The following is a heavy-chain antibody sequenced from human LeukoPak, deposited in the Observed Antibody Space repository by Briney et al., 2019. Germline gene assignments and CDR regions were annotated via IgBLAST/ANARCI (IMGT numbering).Heavy chain of an antibody. CDR1: GFTFSSYA. D-gene: IGHD3-3*01. CDR2: ISGSGGST. V-gene: IGHV3-23*01. Sequence: GGSLRLSCAASGFTFSSYAMSWVRQAPGKGLEWVSAISGSGGSTYYADSVKGRFTISRDNSKNTLYLQMNSLRAEDTAVYYCAKDKTQITIFGVVTPTYYFDYWGQGTLVTVSS. J-gene: IGHJ4*02. CDR3: AKDKTQITIFGVVTPTYYFDY.